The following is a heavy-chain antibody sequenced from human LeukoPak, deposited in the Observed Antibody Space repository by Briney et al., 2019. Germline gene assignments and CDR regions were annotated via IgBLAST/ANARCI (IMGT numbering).Heavy chain of an antibody. CDR3: ARAGRAYYDILTGYYCFDY. CDR2: IIPIFGTA. J-gene: IGHJ4*02. Sequence: ATVNVSCKASGGTFSSYAISWVRQAPGQGLEWMGGIIPIFGTANYAQTFQGRVTITADESTSTAYMELSSLRSEDTAVYYCARAGRAYYDILTGYYCFDYWGQGTLVTVSS. CDR1: GGTFSSYA. V-gene: IGHV1-69*13. D-gene: IGHD3-9*01.